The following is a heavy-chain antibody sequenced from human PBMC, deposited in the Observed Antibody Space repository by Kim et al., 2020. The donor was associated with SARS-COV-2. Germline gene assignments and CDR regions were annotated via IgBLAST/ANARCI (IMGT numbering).Heavy chain of an antibody. V-gene: IGHV4-59*01. CDR1: GGSISSYY. CDR2: IYYNGST. CDR3: AREGEDSSGYYYGY. Sequence: SETLSLTCTVSGGSISSYYWSWIRQPPGKGLEWIGYIYYNGSTNYNPSLKSRVTISVDTSKNQFSLKLSSVTAADTAVYYCAREGEDSSGYYYGYWGQGT. D-gene: IGHD3-22*01. J-gene: IGHJ4*02.